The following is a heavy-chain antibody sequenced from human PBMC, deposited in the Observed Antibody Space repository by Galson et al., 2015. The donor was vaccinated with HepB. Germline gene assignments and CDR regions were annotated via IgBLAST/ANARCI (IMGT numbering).Heavy chain of an antibody. CDR1: GFTFSSYG. Sequence: SLRLSCAASGFTFSSYGMHWVRQAPGKGLEWVAFIRYDGSNKYCADSVKGRFTISRDNSKNTLYLQMNSLRAEGTAVYYCAKDFCSGGSCYFGWAFDIWGQGTMVTVSS. V-gene: IGHV3-30*02. CDR2: IRYDGSNK. D-gene: IGHD2-15*01. CDR3: AKDFCSGGSCYFGWAFDI. J-gene: IGHJ3*02.